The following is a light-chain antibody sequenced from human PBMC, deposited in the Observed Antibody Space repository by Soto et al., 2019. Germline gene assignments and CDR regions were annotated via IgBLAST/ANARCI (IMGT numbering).Light chain of an antibody. V-gene: IGKV1-39*01. J-gene: IGKJ1*01. CDR2: RAS. CDR1: QTISTS. CDR3: PQSYNSPPWT. Sequence: DIQMTQSPSSLSASVGDRVTISCRASQTISTSLNWYQQKPGTAPRLLIYRASSVKSGVPPRFSGSGSGRDFTLTISSLRPEDIATYFCPQSYNSPPWTFGQGTKVEVK.